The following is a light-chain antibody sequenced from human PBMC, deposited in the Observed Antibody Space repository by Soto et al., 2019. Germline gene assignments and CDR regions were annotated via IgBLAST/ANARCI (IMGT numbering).Light chain of an antibody. CDR3: HQYDNLPRD. CDR2: DAS. CDR1: QDISNY. Sequence: DIQMTQSPSSLSASVGDRVTITCQASQDISNYLNWYQQKPGKAPKLLIYDASNFETEVPSRLSGSRSGTALTFTTSSLPTEELATDDGHQYDNLPRDVGLGTYVYSK. V-gene: IGKV1-33*01. J-gene: IGKJ3*01.